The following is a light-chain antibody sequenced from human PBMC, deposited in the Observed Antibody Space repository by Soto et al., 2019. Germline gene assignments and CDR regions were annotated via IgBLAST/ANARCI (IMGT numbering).Light chain of an antibody. CDR3: QQSFSTPWT. CDR1: QTISTF. J-gene: IGKJ1*01. CDR2: DAT. V-gene: IGKV1-39*01. Sequence: DIHMTQSPSSLSASVGDRVTLTCRASQTISTFLNWYQHKPGKAPKLLIYDATTLYSGVPSRFSGSGSGTDLTLTISSLQPEDFATYSFQQSFSTPWTFGQGTKVEVK.